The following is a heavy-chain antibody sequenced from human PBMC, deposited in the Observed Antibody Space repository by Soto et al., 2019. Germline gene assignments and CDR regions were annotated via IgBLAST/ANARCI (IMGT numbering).Heavy chain of an antibody. V-gene: IGHV4-39*01. Sequence: SETLSLTCTVSGGSISSSSYYWGWIRQPPGKGLEWIGSIYYSGSTYYNPSLKSRVTISVDTSKNQFSLKLSSVTAADTAVYYCARHESNYDIFDYWGQGTLVTVSS. CDR3: ARHESNYDIFDY. J-gene: IGHJ4*02. CDR1: GGSISSSSYY. CDR2: IYYSGST. D-gene: IGHD4-4*01.